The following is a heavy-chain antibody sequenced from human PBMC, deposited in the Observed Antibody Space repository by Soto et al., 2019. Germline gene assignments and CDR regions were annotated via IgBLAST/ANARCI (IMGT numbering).Heavy chain of an antibody. CDR3: VRDLDGSGSYYTDY. V-gene: IGHV1-18*01. J-gene: IGHJ4*02. CDR1: GYNFINYG. CDR2: IRVHKGNT. Sequence: QVHLVQSGVEVKKPGASVKVSCKASGYNFINYGITWVRQAPGQGLEWMGWIRVHKGNTNYAQKFQGRVTMTTDTSTSTAYMELRSLRPDDTAVYYCVRDLDGSGSYYTDYWGPGTLVIDSS. D-gene: IGHD3-10*01.